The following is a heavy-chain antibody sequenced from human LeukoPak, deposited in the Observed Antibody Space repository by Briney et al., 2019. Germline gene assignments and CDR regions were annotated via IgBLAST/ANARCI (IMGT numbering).Heavy chain of an antibody. D-gene: IGHD3-22*01. V-gene: IGHV1-2*02. CDR2: INPNSGGT. CDR3: ARTGAYYSGMYYFDY. J-gene: IGHJ4*02. Sequence: GASVKVSCKASGYTFTSYGISWVRQTPGQGLEWMGWINPNSGGTNYAQRFQGRVTMTRDTSISTAYMELSRLRSDDTALYYCARTGAYYSGMYYFDYWGQGTLVTVFS. CDR1: GYTFTSYG.